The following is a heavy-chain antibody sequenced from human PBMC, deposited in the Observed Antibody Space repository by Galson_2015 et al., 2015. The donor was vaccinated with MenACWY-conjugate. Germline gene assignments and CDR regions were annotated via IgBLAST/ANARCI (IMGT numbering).Heavy chain of an antibody. CDR3: ARDHLYCNSAGCVGSGTTLEY. CDR2: ISTNNGNT. D-gene: IGHD2/OR15-2a*01. J-gene: IGHJ4*02. CDR1: GYTFTVYG. Sequence: SVKVSCKASGYTFTVYGINWVRQAPGQGLEWMGRISTNNGNTAFAQKFQGRVTMTRETSTSTVYMELRSLRSDDTAMYYCARDHLYCNSAGCVGSGTTLEYWGQGTLVTVSS. V-gene: IGHV1-18*04.